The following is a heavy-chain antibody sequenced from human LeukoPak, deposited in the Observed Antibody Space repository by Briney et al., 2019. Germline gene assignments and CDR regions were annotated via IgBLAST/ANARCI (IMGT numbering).Heavy chain of an antibody. CDR3: ARSHYDSSGPYWYFDL. V-gene: IGHV3-33*08. D-gene: IGHD3-22*01. CDR2: IWYDGSNK. J-gene: IGHJ2*01. CDR1: GFTFSRHT. Sequence: PGGSLRLSCAASGFTFSRHTMHWVRQAPGKGLEWVAVIWYDGSNKYYADSVKGRFTISRDNSKNTLYLQMNSLRAEDTAVYYCARSHYDSSGPYWYFDLWGRGTLVTVSS.